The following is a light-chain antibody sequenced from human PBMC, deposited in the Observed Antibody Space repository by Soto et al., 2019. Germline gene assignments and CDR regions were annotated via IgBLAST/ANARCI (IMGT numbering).Light chain of an antibody. J-gene: IGKJ1*01. V-gene: IGKV3-15*01. CDR3: QHYKKGWT. Sequence: EIVMTQSPATLSVSPGERATLSCRASQSVGSKLAWYQQKPGQAPRLLIYGESTRATGIPAKFSGGGSGTEFTLTISSLQSEDFAIYYCQHYKKGWTFGQGTKVDIK. CDR2: GES. CDR1: QSVGSK.